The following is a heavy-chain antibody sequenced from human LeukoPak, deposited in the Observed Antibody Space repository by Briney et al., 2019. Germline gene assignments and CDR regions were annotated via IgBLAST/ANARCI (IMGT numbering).Heavy chain of an antibody. CDR3: ARGRGGGYSGYDQFDY. D-gene: IGHD5-12*01. Sequence: GGSLRLSCAASGFTFSSHWMTWVRQAPGKGLEWVAVISYDGSNKYYADSVKGRFTISRDNSKNTLYLQMNSLRAEDTAVYYCARGRGGGYSGYDQFDYWGQGTLVTVSS. CDR1: GFTFSSHW. CDR2: ISYDGSNK. J-gene: IGHJ4*02. V-gene: IGHV3-30-3*01.